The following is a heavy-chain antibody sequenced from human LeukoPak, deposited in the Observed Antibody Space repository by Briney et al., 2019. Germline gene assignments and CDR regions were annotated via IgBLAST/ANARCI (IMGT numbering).Heavy chain of an antibody. J-gene: IGHJ4*02. CDR2: ITSIGGST. CDR3: VKDDSYYYGSGSSND. CDR1: GLTFSSYI. V-gene: IGHV3-64D*06. D-gene: IGHD3-10*01. Sequence: GSLRLSCSASGLTFSSYIMHWVRQAPGKGLEYVSAITSIGGSTYYADSVKGRFTTSRDNSKNTLYLQMSSLRPEDTAVYYCVKDDSYYYGSGSSNDWGQGTLVTVSS.